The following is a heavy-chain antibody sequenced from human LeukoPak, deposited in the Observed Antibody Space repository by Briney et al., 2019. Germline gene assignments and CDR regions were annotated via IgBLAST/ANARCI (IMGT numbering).Heavy chain of an antibody. V-gene: IGHV3-23*01. CDR3: ARESLLTGGFIYLDF. Sequence: AIRGNDTITYYANSVRGRFTLSADSSKNTLFLQMNSLRAEDTAVYFCARESLLTGGFIYLDFWGQGTLDTVSS. CDR2: IRGNDTIT. D-gene: IGHD1-20*01. J-gene: IGHJ4*02.